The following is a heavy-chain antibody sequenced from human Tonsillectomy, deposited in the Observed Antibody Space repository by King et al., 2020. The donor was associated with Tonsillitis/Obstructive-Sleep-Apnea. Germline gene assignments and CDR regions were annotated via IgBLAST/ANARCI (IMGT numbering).Heavy chain of an antibody. CDR1: GFKFDDYG. CDR2: IKWNGGST. D-gene: IGHD4-17*01. CDR3: ARNYGDPDY. V-gene: IGHV3-20*04. Sequence: VQLVESGGGVVRPGGSLRLSCVASGFKFDDYGMSWVRQAPGKGLEWVSGIKWNGGSTGYADSVKGRLTISRDNAKNSLYLQMNILRVEDTAFYYCARNYGDPDYWGRGTLVTVSS. J-gene: IGHJ4*02.